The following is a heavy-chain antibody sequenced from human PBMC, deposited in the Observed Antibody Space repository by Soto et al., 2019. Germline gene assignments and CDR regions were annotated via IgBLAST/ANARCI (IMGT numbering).Heavy chain of an antibody. CDR1: GGSFSGYY. CDR3: ARGPLRYFDWLPYYYGMDV. CDR2: INHSGST. V-gene: IGHV4-34*01. J-gene: IGHJ6*02. Sequence: PSETLSLTRAVYGGSFSGYYWSWIRQPPGKGLEWIGEINHSGSTNYNPSLKSRVTISVDTSKNQFSLKLSSVTAADTAVYYCARGPLRYFDWLPYYYGMDVWGQGTTVTVSS. D-gene: IGHD3-9*01.